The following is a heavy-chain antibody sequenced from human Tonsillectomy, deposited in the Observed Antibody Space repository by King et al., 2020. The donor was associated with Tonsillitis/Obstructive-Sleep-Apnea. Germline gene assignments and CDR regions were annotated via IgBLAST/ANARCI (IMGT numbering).Heavy chain of an antibody. CDR2: ISRSSSTI. CDR1: GFTFSSYS. D-gene: IGHD3-10*02. J-gene: IGHJ6*03. V-gene: IGHV3-48*02. CDR3: VRDIFGSEEHTPYYMDV. Sequence: VQLVESGGGLVQPGGSLRLSCAASGFTFSSYSMNWGRQAPGKGLEWGSYISRSSSTIYFADSVKGRFTISRDNAKNSLYLQMNSLRDEDTAVYYCVRDIFGSEEHTPYYMDVWGKGTTVTVSS.